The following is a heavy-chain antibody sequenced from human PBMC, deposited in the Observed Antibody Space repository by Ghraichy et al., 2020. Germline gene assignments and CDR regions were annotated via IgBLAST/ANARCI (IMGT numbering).Heavy chain of an antibody. V-gene: IGHV3-33*01. CDR2: IWSDENTK. Sequence: GSLRLSCAASGFNFKPFAMHWVRQAPGKGLEWISMIWSDENTKFYADSVKGRFTISRDTSKKTLYLQMNNLRREDSALYYCARDPPGSGWSFDFWGQGTLVAVSS. CDR1: GFNFKPFA. J-gene: IGHJ4*02. D-gene: IGHD6-19*01. CDR3: ARDPPGSGWSFDF.